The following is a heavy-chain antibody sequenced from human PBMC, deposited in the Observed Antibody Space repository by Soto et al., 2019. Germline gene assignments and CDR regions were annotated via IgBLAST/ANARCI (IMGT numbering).Heavy chain of an antibody. J-gene: IGHJ4*02. D-gene: IGHD4-17*01. Sequence: PSETLSLTCSVSGGSVSNKTYYWSWIRQPPGKRLEWIGYVYYSGTTDYNPSLKSRVTISVDLSKNQFSLRLSSVTTADTALYYCARTTAVPNTLRSRYFFDYWGQGTLVTVSS. V-gene: IGHV4-61*01. CDR1: GGSVSNKTYY. CDR3: ARTTAVPNTLRSRYFFDY. CDR2: VYYSGTT.